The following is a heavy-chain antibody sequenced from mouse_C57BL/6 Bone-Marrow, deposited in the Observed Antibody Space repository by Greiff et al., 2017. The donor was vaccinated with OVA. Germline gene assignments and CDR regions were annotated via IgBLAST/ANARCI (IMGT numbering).Heavy chain of an antibody. V-gene: IGHV2-5*01. CDR3: AKNWWLLKGYFDV. CDR2: IWRGGST. D-gene: IGHD2-3*01. CDR1: GFSLTSYG. J-gene: IGHJ1*03. Sequence: QVQLKESGPGLVQPSQSLSITCTVSGFSLTSYGVHWVRQSPGKGLEWLGVIWRGGSTDYNAAFMSRLSITKDNSKSQVFFKMNSLQADDTAIYYCAKNWWLLKGYFDVWGTGTTVTVSS.